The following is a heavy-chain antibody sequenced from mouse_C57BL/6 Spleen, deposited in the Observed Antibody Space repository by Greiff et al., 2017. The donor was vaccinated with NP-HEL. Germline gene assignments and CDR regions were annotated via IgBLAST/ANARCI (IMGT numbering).Heavy chain of an antibody. CDR1: GFTFSDYG. D-gene: IGHD2-3*01. Sequence: DVRLVESGGGLVKPGGSLKLSCAASGFTFSDYGMHWVRQAPEKGLVWVAYISSGSSTIYYADTVKGRFTISRYTAKNTLFLQMTSLRSEDTAMYYCAGHDGYYGGFAYWGQGTLVTVSA. CDR3: AGHDGYYGGFAY. J-gene: IGHJ3*01. V-gene: IGHV5-17*01. CDR2: ISSGSSTI.